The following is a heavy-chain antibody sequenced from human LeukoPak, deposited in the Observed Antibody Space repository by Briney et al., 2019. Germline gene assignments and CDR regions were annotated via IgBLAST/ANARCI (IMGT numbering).Heavy chain of an antibody. J-gene: IGHJ5*02. V-gene: IGHV4-31*03. Sequence: SETLSLTCTVSGGSISSGGYYWSWIRQHPGKGLEWIGYIYYSGSTYYNPSLKSRVTISVDTSKNQFSLKLSSVTAADPAVYYCATSRMLRNWFDPWGQGTLVTVSS. CDR3: ATSRMLRNWFDP. CDR2: IYYSGST. CDR1: GGSISSGGYY. D-gene: IGHD2-8*01.